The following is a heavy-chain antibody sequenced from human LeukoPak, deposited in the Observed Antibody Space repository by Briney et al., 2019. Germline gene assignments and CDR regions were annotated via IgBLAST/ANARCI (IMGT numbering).Heavy chain of an antibody. J-gene: IGHJ4*02. CDR1: GFTFTDTY. CDR3: TRDPRRLGY. Sequence: GSLRPSCAVSGFTFTDTYMTWIRHAPGKGLESLSYISPSGTDISYADSVKGRFTISRDNAKNSLYLQMNSLRAEDTAVYYCTRDPRRLGYWGQGTLVTVSS. CDR2: ISPSGTDI. V-gene: IGHV3-11*01.